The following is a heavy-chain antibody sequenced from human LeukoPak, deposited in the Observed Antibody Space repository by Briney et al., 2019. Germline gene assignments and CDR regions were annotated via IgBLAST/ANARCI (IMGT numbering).Heavy chain of an antibody. CDR2: ISYDGSNK. V-gene: IGHV3-30*18. CDR3: AKEGGDDYGGYDGPAPFDY. J-gene: IGHJ4*02. CDR1: GFTFSSYG. D-gene: IGHD4-17*01. Sequence: GGSLRLSCAASGFTFSSYGMHWVRQAPGKGLEWVAVISYDGSNKYYADSVKGRFTISRDNSKNTLYLQMNSLRAEDTAVYYCAKEGGDDYGGYDGPAPFDYWGQGTLVTVSS.